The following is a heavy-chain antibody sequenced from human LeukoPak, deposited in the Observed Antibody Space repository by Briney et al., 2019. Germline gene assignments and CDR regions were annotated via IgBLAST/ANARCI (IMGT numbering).Heavy chain of an antibody. D-gene: IGHD6-6*01. CDR2: INSDGSEG. Sequence: GGSLRLSCAVSGFTFSGFWMSWSRQAPGKGLEWVASINSDGSEGYYADVVKGRFTISRDNAKNSLYLQINSLRAEDTAVYYCARSSYSSSSSAWGQGTMVTVSS. V-gene: IGHV3-7*03. CDR3: ARSSYSSSSSA. J-gene: IGHJ3*01. CDR1: GFTFSGFW.